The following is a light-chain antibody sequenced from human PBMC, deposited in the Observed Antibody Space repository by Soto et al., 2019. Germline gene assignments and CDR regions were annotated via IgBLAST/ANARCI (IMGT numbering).Light chain of an antibody. V-gene: IGKV4-1*01. Sequence: DIVMTQSPDSLAVSLGERATINCKSSQSVLYSSNNRNYLAWYQQKPGQPPKLLIYWASTRESGVPDRFSGSGSGTDFTLTISSLQAEDVAVYYCQQYFCPPFTFGQGTKLEIK. J-gene: IGKJ2*01. CDR3: QQYFCPPFT. CDR2: WAS. CDR1: QSVLYSSNNRNY.